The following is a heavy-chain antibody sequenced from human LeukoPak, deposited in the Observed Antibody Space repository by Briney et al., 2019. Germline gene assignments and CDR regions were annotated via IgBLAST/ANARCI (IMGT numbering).Heavy chain of an antibody. D-gene: IGHD6-13*01. CDR3: ARVYTSTWPYYYYYYGMDV. CDR1: GYSFTKYW. J-gene: IGHJ6*02. CDR2: IYPGDSDT. Sequence: GESLKISCKGSGYSFTKYWIGWVRQMPGKGPEWMGIIYPGDSDTTYSPSFQCKVTISADKSVSTAYLQWSSLRASDTAIYYCARVYTSTWPYYYYYYGMDVWGQGTTVTVSS. V-gene: IGHV5-51*01.